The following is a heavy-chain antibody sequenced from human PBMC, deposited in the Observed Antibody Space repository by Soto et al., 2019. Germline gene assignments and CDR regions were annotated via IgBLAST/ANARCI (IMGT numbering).Heavy chain of an antibody. CDR2: IHSDGSST. V-gene: IGHV3-74*01. CDR1: GFTFSYYW. D-gene: IGHD1-26*01. J-gene: IGHJ3*01. CDR3: ARGDRGAFDL. Sequence: EGQLLESGGGLVQPGESGRLSCAASGFTFSYYWMHWVRQAPGMGLVWVSRIHSDGSSTTYADSEKGRFTISRDNARNTLYLQMNSLRAEDTAVYYCARGDRGAFDLWGQGTVVTVSS.